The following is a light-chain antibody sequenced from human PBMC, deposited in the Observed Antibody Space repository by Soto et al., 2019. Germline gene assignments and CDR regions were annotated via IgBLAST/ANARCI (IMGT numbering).Light chain of an antibody. CDR2: EVS. Sequence: QSALTQPPSASGSPGQSVTISCTDTSSDVGGYDYVSWYQQHPDKAPKLMIYEVSKRPSGVPDRFSGSKSGNTASLTVSGLQAEDEADYYCSSYADRNNLVFGGGTKLTVL. J-gene: IGLJ2*01. CDR1: SSDVGGYDY. V-gene: IGLV2-8*01. CDR3: SSYADRNNLV.